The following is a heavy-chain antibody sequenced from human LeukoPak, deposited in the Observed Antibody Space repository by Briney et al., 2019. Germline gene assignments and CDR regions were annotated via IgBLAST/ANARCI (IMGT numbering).Heavy chain of an antibody. Sequence: SVKVSCKASGGTFSSYAISWVRQAPRQGLEWMGGIIPIFGTANYAQKFQGRVTITADESTSTAHMELSSLRSEDTAVYYCARRNDSSGIDYFDYWGQGTLVTVSS. J-gene: IGHJ4*02. CDR2: IIPIFGTA. CDR3: ARRNDSSGIDYFDY. CDR1: GGTFSSYA. V-gene: IGHV1-69*01. D-gene: IGHD6-19*01.